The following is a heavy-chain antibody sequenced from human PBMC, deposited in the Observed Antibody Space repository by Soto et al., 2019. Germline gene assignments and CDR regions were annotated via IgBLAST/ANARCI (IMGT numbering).Heavy chain of an antibody. V-gene: IGHV4-61*01. CDR2: LYDSGST. Sequence: LSLTCTVSGGSVSYGNYYWSWIRQPPGKGLEWIGYLYDSGSTDYNPSLKSRVTISVDTSKNQFSLKLTSVTAADTAVYYCARNVKGLVWRYYYGVDVWGQGTTVTVSS. CDR3: ARNVKGLVWRYYYGVDV. D-gene: IGHD3-16*01. J-gene: IGHJ6*02. CDR1: GGSVSYGNYY.